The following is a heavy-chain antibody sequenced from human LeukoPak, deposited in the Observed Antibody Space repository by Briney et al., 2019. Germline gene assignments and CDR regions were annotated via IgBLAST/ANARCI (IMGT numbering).Heavy chain of an antibody. D-gene: IGHD3-22*01. CDR2: IIPMLGTP. CDR1: GGTFRNYA. Sequence: GASVKVSCKASGGTFRNYAIHWVRQAPGQGLDWMGGIIPMLGTPNYAQKFQGRVTITTDESASTAYMELRRLTSDDTALYYCAREEISGSFYGSFDYWGRGTLVTVSS. J-gene: IGHJ4*02. CDR3: AREEISGSFYGSFDY. V-gene: IGHV1-69*05.